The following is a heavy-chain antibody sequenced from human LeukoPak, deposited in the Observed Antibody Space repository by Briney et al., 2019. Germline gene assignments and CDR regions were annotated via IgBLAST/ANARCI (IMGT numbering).Heavy chain of an antibody. CDR2: IIPILDVA. CDR3: ARMIMKYYYDSSGYYYYYGMDV. D-gene: IGHD3-22*01. CDR1: GGTFSSYA. J-gene: IGHJ6*02. V-gene: IGHV1-69*04. Sequence: GASVKVSCKASGGTFSSYAISWVRQAPGQGLEWMGRIIPILDVANYAQKFQGRVTITADKSTSTAYMELSSLRSEDTAVYYCARMIMKYYYDSSGYYYYYGMDVWGQGTTVTVSS.